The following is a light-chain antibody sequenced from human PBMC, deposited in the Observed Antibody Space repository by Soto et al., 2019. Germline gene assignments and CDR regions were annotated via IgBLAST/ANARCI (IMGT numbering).Light chain of an antibody. Sequence: QSVLTQPPSASGSPGQSVTISCTGTSSDVGGYKYVSWYQQYPGKAPKLMIYAVNKRPSGVPDRFSGSKSGNTASLTVSGLQAEDEADYYCSSYGGSNNLVFGGGTKLTVL. V-gene: IGLV2-8*01. J-gene: IGLJ2*01. CDR1: SSDVGGYKY. CDR2: AVN. CDR3: SSYGGSNNLV.